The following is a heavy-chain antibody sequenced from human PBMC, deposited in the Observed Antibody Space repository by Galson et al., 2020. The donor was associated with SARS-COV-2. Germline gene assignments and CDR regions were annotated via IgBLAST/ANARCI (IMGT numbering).Heavy chain of an antibody. CDR2: IDPEADET. J-gene: IGHJ5*02. CDR3: ASGPGIVVAGIGSWFEP. D-gene: IGHD6-19*01. V-gene: IGHV1-24*01. Sequence: GESLKISCTVSGYTLTELSMNWVRQAPGKGLEWMGGIDPEADETIYAQKVQGRVTMIEDTSTDTAYMELSSLRSEDTGVYYCASGPGIVVAGIGSWFEPWGQGTRVIGFS. CDR1: GYTLTELS.